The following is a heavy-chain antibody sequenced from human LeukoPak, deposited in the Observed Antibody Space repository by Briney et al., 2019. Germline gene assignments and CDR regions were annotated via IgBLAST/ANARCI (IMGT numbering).Heavy chain of an antibody. CDR3: ARVVVAATLGVWFDP. J-gene: IGHJ5*02. CDR2: IIPIFGTA. Sequence: SVKVSCKASGGTFSSYAISWVRQAPGQGLEWMGGIIPIFGTANYAQKFQGRVTITADESTSTAYMELSSLRSEDTAVYYCARVVVAATLGVWFDPWGQGTLVTVSS. CDR1: GGTFSSYA. V-gene: IGHV1-69*01. D-gene: IGHD2-15*01.